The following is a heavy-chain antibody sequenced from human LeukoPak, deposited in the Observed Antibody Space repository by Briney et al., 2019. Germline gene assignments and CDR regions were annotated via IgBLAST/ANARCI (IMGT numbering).Heavy chain of an antibody. CDR3: ARVSSSWPYYYYYMDV. Sequence: EPGGSLRLSCAASGFTVSSNYMSWVRQAPGKGLEWVSVIYSGGSTYYADSVKGRFTISRDNSKNTLYLQMNSLGAEDTAVYYCARVSSSWPYYYYYMDVWGKGTTVTVSS. CDR2: IYSGGST. CDR1: GFTVSSNY. D-gene: IGHD6-13*01. J-gene: IGHJ6*03. V-gene: IGHV3-53*01.